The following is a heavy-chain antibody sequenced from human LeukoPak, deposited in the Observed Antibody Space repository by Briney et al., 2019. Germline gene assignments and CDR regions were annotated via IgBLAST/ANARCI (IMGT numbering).Heavy chain of an antibody. V-gene: IGHV3-23*01. Sequence: GGSLRLSCAASGFTFSSYAMSWVRQAPGKGLEWVSAISGSGGSTYYADSVKGRFIISRDNSKNTLYLQMNSLRAEDTAVYYCAKDHHYYGSDSGFDYWGQGTLVTVSS. J-gene: IGHJ4*02. CDR3: AKDHHYYGSDSGFDY. D-gene: IGHD3-10*01. CDR2: ISGSGGST. CDR1: GFTFSSYA.